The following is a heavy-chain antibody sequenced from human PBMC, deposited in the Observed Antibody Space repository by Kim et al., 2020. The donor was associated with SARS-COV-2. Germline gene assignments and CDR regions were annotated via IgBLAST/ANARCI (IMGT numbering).Heavy chain of an antibody. J-gene: IGHJ6*02. CDR2: IYYSGST. CDR3: ARRVATDHYYNYYGLDV. CDR1: GGSISSNSYY. V-gene: IGHV4-39*01. D-gene: IGHD5-12*01. Sequence: SETLSLTCTVSGGSISSNSYYWGWIRQPPGKGLEWIGNIYYSGSTYYSPSLKSRVTISVDTSKNQFSLKMSSVTAADTAVYYCARRVATDHYYNYYGLDVWGQGTTVTVSS.